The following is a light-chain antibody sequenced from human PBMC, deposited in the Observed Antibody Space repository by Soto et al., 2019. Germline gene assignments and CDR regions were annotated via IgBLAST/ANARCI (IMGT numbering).Light chain of an antibody. CDR3: QQYNNWWT. CDR1: QSISSTS. Sequence: EIVLTQSPGTLSLSPGERATLSCRASQSISSTSLAWYQQRPGQAPRLLIYISSSRATGIPDRFSGSGSGTDFTLTISRLEPEDFGVYYCQQYNNWWTFGQGTKVDIK. V-gene: IGKV3-20*01. J-gene: IGKJ1*01. CDR2: ISS.